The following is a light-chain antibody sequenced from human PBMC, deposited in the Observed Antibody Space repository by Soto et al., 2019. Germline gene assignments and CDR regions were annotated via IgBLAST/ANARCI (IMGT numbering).Light chain of an antibody. Sequence: DIQLTQSPSFLSASVGDRVTITCRGSQGISSYLAWYQQKPGKAPKLLIYAASTLQSGVPSRFSGSGSGTEFTLTISSLQPDDFATYYCQQLNSYPPNTFGQGTKLEIE. CDR3: QQLNSYPPNT. CDR2: AAS. CDR1: QGISSY. V-gene: IGKV1-9*01. J-gene: IGKJ2*01.